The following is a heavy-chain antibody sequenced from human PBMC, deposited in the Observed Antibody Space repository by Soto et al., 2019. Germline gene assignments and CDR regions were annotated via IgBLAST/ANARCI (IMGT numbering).Heavy chain of an antibody. V-gene: IGHV1-18*01. CDR1: GYTFTSYG. Sequence: ASVKVSCKASGYTFTSYGISWVRQAPGQGLEWMGWISAYNGNTNYAQKLQGRVTMTTDTSTSTAYMELRSLRSDDTAVYYCARDLPDYDFWSRDAFDIWGQGTMVTVSS. CDR3: ARDLPDYDFWSRDAFDI. J-gene: IGHJ3*02. D-gene: IGHD3-3*01. CDR2: ISAYNGNT.